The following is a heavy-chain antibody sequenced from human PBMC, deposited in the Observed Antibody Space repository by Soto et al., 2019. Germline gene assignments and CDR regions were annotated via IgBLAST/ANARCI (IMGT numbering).Heavy chain of an antibody. Sequence: AGGFLRLSCAASGFTFSSYSMNWVRQAPGKGLEWVSYISSSSTIYYADSVKGRFTISRDNAKNSLYLQMNSLRDEDTAVYYCARDDYYDTSGYLALFDYWGQGILVTVSS. CDR1: GFTFSSYS. D-gene: IGHD3-22*01. CDR3: ARDDYYDTSGYLALFDY. J-gene: IGHJ4*02. CDR2: ISSSSTI. V-gene: IGHV3-48*02.